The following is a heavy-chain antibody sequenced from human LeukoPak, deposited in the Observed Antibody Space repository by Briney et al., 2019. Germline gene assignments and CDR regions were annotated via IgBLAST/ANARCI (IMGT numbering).Heavy chain of an antibody. CDR3: ARSQYGDYGSYFDY. CDR1: GGSVSSGSYY. Sequence: SETLSLTCTVSGGSVSSGSYYWSWIRQPPGKGLEWIGYIYYSGSTYYNPSLKSRVTISVDTSKNQFSLKLSSVTAADTAVYYCARSQYGDYGSYFDYWGQGTLVTVSS. J-gene: IGHJ4*02. CDR2: IYYSGST. D-gene: IGHD4-17*01. V-gene: IGHV4-31*03.